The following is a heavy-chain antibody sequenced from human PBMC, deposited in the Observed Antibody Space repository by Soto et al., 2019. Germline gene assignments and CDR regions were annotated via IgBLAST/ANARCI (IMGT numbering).Heavy chain of an antibody. V-gene: IGHV3-23*01. CDR2: ISFSDGGT. J-gene: IGHJ2*01. CDR1: GFTFSIYA. CDR3: VKDDRILGRRYFDL. D-gene: IGHD2-15*01. Sequence: PGGSLRLSCAASGFTFSIYAMTWVRHAPGKGLEWVSSISFSDGGTYYADSVKGRLTISRDNSKNTLFLQMNSLRVEDTAVYYCVKDDRILGRRYFDLWGRGTLVTVSS.